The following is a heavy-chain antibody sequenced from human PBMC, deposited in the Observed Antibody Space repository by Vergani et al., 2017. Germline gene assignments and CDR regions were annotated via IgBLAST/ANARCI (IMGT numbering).Heavy chain of an antibody. CDR2: ISGSGGST. V-gene: IGHV3-23*01. CDR1: GFTFSSYA. Sequence: EVQLLESGGGLVQPGGSLRLSCAASGFTFSSYAMSWVRQAPGKGLEWVSAISGSGGSTYYADSVKGRFTISRDNSKNTLYLQMNSLRAEDTAVYYCAKDEDYYGSGSYYNVFVDYWGQGTLVTVSS. D-gene: IGHD3-10*01. CDR3: AKDEDYYGSGSYYNVFVDY. J-gene: IGHJ4*02.